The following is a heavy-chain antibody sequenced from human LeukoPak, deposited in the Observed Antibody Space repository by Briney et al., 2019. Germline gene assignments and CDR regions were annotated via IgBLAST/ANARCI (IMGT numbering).Heavy chain of an antibody. J-gene: IGHJ5*02. Sequence: ASVKVSCKASGYTFTGYYMHWVRQAPGQGLEWMGWINPNSGGTNYAQKFRGRVTMTRDTSISTAYMELSRLRSDDTAVYYCARSWVRFLEWFLSWGQGTLVTVSS. CDR2: INPNSGGT. CDR3: ARSWVRFLEWFLS. V-gene: IGHV1-2*02. CDR1: GYTFTGYY. D-gene: IGHD3-3*01.